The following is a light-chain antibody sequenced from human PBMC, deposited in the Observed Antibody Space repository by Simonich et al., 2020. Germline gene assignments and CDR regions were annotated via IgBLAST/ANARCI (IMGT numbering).Light chain of an antibody. V-gene: IGLV2-23*01. J-gene: IGLJ3*02. Sequence: QSALTQPASVSGSPGQSITISCTGTSSDVGCYNLVSWYQQHPGKAPKLMIYEGSKRPSGVCIRFSGSKSGNTASLTISGLQADDEADYYCCSYAGSSTLVFGGGTKLTVL. CDR1: SSDVGCYNL. CDR3: CSYAGSSTLV. CDR2: EGS.